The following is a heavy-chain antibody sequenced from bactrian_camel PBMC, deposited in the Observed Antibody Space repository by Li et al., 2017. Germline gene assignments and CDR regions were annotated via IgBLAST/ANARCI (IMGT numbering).Heavy chain of an antibody. D-gene: IGHD6*01. Sequence: QVQLVESGGDSVPAGGSLRLSCALLGFNYGRYCLGWSRDVRNKGREGVASIDRDGSVAYSDSVRGRFTISRDVAKSTAYLQLNSLKTEDTAMYYCAGFRERARPGQGTQVTVS. V-gene: IGHV3S9*01. CDR1: GFNYGRYC. J-gene: IGHJ4*01. CDR2: IDRDGSV.